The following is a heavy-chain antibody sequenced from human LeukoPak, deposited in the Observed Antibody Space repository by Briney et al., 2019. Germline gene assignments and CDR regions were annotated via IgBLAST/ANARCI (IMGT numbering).Heavy chain of an antibody. Sequence: TGGSLRLSCVASGFTFNNYWMDWVRQAPGKGLEWVASIKPDGSQKDYVDSVKGRFTISRDNGKNSLYLQMNSLRAEDTAVYYCARDFSHFSTAYFDYWGHGTLVTVSS. CDR3: ARDFSHFSTAYFDY. CDR2: IKPDGSQK. D-gene: IGHD3-16*01. CDR1: GFTFNNYW. V-gene: IGHV3-7*01. J-gene: IGHJ4*01.